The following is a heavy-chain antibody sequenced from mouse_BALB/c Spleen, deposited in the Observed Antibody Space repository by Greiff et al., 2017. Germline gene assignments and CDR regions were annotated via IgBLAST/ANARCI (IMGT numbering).Heavy chain of an antibody. CDR3: AREVIGAY. CDR2: ISSGGST. CDR1: GFTFSSYA. V-gene: IGHV5-6-5*01. Sequence: EVKLMESGGGLVKPGGSLKLSCAASGFTFSSYAMSWVRQTPEKRLEWVASISSGGSTYYPDSVKGRFTISRDNARNILYLQMSSLRSEDTAMYYCAREVIGAYWGQGTLVTVSA. D-gene: IGHD2-2*01. J-gene: IGHJ3*01.